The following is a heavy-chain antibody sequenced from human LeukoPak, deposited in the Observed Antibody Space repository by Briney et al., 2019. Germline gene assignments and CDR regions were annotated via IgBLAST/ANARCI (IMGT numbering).Heavy chain of an antibody. Sequence: GGSLRLSCAASGFTFSDYYMSWIRQAPGKGLEWVSYISSSGSTIYYADSVKGRFTISRGNAKNSLYLQMNSLGAEDTAVYYCARVDRQSGSNREPNLDYWGQGTLVTVSS. CDR3: ARVDRQSGSNREPNLDY. D-gene: IGHD1-26*01. CDR2: ISSSGSTI. J-gene: IGHJ4*02. CDR1: GFTFSDYY. V-gene: IGHV3-11*04.